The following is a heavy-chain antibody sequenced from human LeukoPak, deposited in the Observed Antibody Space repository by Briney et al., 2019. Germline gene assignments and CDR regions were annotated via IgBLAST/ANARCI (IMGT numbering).Heavy chain of an antibody. CDR2: MNPNSGNT. CDR3: ARGRRGYSGRYYYMDV. V-gene: IGHV1-8*03. CDR1: GYTFTSYD. J-gene: IGHJ6*03. Sequence: ASVRVSCKASGYTFTSYDINWVRQATGHGLEWMGWMNPNSGNTGYAQKFQGRVTITRNTSISTAYMELSSLRSEDTAVYYCARGRRGYSGRYYYMDVWGKGTTVTVSS. D-gene: IGHD5-12*01.